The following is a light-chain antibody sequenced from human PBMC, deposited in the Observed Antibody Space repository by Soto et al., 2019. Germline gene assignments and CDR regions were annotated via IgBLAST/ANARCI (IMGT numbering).Light chain of an antibody. V-gene: IGKV3-11*01. J-gene: IGKJ5*01. Sequence: IVLTQSPATVSLSPGAAATLSCRARQSVSSYLAWYQQKPGQAPRLLIYDASNRAIGIPARFSGSGSGTDFTLTIDNLEPEDFAIYYCQQRNNWPPITFGQGTRLEIK. CDR2: DAS. CDR1: QSVSSY. CDR3: QQRNNWPPIT.